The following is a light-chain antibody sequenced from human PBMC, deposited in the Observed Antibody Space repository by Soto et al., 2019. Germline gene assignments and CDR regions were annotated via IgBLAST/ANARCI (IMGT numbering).Light chain of an antibody. V-gene: IGLV2-8*01. CDR2: DVS. CDR3: SSYAGSNNAL. J-gene: IGLJ2*01. CDR1: SSDVGDSDY. Sequence: QSALTQPPSASGSPGQSVTITCTGSSSDVGDSDYVSWYQQYPGEAPKLMIYDVSKRPSGVPDRFSGSKSGNTASLTVSGLQDEDEDDYYCSSYAGSNNALFGGGTKVTVL.